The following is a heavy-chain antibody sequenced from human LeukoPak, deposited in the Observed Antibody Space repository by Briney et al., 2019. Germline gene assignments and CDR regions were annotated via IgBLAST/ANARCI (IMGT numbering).Heavy chain of an antibody. CDR3: ARARYCSSTSCSQVFDY. J-gene: IGHJ4*02. CDR1: GYTFTGYY. D-gene: IGHD2-2*01. CDR2: INPNSGGT. Sequence: GASVKVSCKASGYTFTGYYMHWVRQAPGQGLEWMGWINPNSGGTNYAQKFQGRVTMTRDTSISIAYMELSRLRSDDTAVYYCARARYCSSTSCSQVFDYWGQGTLVTVSS. V-gene: IGHV1-2*02.